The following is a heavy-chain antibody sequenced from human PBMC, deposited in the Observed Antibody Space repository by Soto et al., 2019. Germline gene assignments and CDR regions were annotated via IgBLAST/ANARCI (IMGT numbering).Heavy chain of an antibody. J-gene: IGHJ5*02. CDR3: ARQHSFDYIRWGLDP. CDR1: GYTFTSYG. V-gene: IGHV1-18*04. CDR2: INANNGNT. D-gene: IGHD4-4*01. Sequence: ASVKVSCKASGYTFTSYGISWVRQAPGQGLEWMGWINANNGNTNYAQKFQGRVTMTTDTSTDTAYMELSSLTSDDTAVYYCARQHSFDYIRWGLDPWGQGTLVTVSS.